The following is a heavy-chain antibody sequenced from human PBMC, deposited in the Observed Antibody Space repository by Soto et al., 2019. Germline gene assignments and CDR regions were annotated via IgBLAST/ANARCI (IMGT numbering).Heavy chain of an antibody. D-gene: IGHD3-10*01. Sequence: QVQLEESGGGLVKPGGSLRLSCAASGFTFSAVYMSWIRQAPNKGLEYISYISSSGTSANYADSVKGRFTISRDNAKNPLYRKMNSLRAEDTAVYYWARDRGAVPGQYFDYWGQGALVTVSS. CDR3: ARDRGAVPGQYFDY. CDR1: GFTFSAVY. CDR2: ISSSGTSA. V-gene: IGHV3-11*05. J-gene: IGHJ4*02.